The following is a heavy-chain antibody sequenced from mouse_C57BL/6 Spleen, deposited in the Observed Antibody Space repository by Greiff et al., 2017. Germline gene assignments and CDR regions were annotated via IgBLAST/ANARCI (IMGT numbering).Heavy chain of an antibody. Sequence: QVHVKQPGAELVKPGASVKVSCKASGYTFTSYWMHWVKQRPGQGLEWIGRIHPSDSDTNYNQKFKGKATLTVDKSSSTAYMQLSSLTSEDSAVYYCAPSYGSSFAYWGQGTLVTVSA. D-gene: IGHD1-1*01. CDR1: GYTFTSYW. J-gene: IGHJ3*01. CDR3: APSYGSSFAY. CDR2: IHPSDSDT. V-gene: IGHV1-74*01.